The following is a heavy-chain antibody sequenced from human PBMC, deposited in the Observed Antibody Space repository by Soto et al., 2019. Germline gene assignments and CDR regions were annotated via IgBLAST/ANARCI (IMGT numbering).Heavy chain of an antibody. D-gene: IGHD2-8*01. CDR3: ARELCRPLDRYCADVAVALVNL. Sequence: EVQLLQSGGGLVQPGGALRLSCEASGFSFSNYAMSWVRQAPGKGLEWVSAISGSGATTFYADSMKGRFTISRDNSRYTVYLHMNFLRAEDTAVYFCARELCRPLDRYCADVAVALVNLCGRGTLVTVSS. CDR2: ISGSGATT. CDR1: GFSFSNYA. J-gene: IGHJ5*02. V-gene: IGHV3-23*01.